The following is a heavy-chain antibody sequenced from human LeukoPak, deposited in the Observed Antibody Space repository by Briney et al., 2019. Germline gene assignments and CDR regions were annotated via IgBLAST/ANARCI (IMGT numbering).Heavy chain of an antibody. D-gene: IGHD2-21*02. V-gene: IGHV3-23*01. Sequence: PGGSLRLSCAASGFTLSNYWMHWVRQAPGKGLEWVSVISGSGGSTCYADSVKGRFTISRDNSKNTLHLQMNSLRAEDTAVYYCAKSPAVVTALFDYWGQGTLVTVSS. CDR2: ISGSGGST. CDR3: AKSPAVVTALFDY. J-gene: IGHJ4*02. CDR1: GFTLSNYW.